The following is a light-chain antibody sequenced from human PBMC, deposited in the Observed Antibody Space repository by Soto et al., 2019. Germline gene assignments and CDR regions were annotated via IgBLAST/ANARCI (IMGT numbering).Light chain of an antibody. J-gene: IGLJ3*02. CDR1: NIGCKS. CDR3: QVWDSSSDNLWV. Sequence: SYELTQPPSVSVAPGQTARITCGGNNIGCKSVHWYQQKPGQAPVLVVYGDSDRTSGIPERFSGSNSGNTATLTISSVEAGDEADYYCQVWDSSSDNLWVFGGGTKLTVL. CDR2: GDS. V-gene: IGLV3-21*02.